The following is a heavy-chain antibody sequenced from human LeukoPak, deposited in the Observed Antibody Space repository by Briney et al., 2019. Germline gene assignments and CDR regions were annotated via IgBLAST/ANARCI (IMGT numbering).Heavy chain of an antibody. CDR3: ARGSLRTLFNTQGNDEGYYMDV. J-gene: IGHJ6*03. D-gene: IGHD1-1*01. V-gene: IGHV3-30*01. Sequence: PGRSLRLSCAASGLTFSRYSFHWVRQAPGKGLQWVAVISYDGTNEYYEDSLRGRFTISRDNSKDTLFLQMNSLRAEDTAEYFCARGSLRTLFNTQGNDEGYYMDVWGKGTTVTISS. CDR1: GLTFSRYS. CDR2: ISYDGTNE.